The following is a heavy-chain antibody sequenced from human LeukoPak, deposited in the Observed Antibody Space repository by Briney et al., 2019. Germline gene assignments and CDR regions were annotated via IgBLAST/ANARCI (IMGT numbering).Heavy chain of an antibody. D-gene: IGHD1-26*01. CDR1: GFSFITYA. CDR2: MRPDGSDK. CDR3: TREGDFDY. J-gene: IGHJ4*02. V-gene: IGHV3-30*02. Sequence: PGGSLRLSCAASGFSFITYAMHWVRQAPGKGLEWVAFMRPDGSDKYYADSVKGRFTISRDNSKNTLYLQMNSLRPEDTAVYYCTREGDFDYWGQGTLVTVSS.